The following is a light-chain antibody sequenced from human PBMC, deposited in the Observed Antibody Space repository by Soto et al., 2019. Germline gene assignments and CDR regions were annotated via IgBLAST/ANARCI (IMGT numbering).Light chain of an antibody. J-gene: IGKJ1*01. V-gene: IGKV1-5*01. Sequence: DIQLTQSPSPLSASVGDRVNITCRTSQSISIWLAWYQQKAGIAPNLLIYDAYTLKSGVPSRFSGSGSGTEFTLTISCLQPDDCGIYYCQEYNSYRTFGQGTKVEVK. CDR2: DAY. CDR3: QEYNSYRT. CDR1: QSISIW.